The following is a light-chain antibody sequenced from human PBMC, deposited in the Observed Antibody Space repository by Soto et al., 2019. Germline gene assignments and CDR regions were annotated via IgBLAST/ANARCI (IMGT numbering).Light chain of an antibody. CDR3: CSYAGGSTYV. CDR1: SSDVGTYNL. CDR2: EVT. J-gene: IGLJ1*01. V-gene: IGLV2-23*02. Sequence: QSVLTQPASVSGSPGQSITISCTGTSSDVGTYNLISWYQQHPGKAPKLLMYEVTKRPSGVSNRFSASKSGNTASLTISGLQAEDEADYYCCSYAGGSTYVFGTGTKLTV.